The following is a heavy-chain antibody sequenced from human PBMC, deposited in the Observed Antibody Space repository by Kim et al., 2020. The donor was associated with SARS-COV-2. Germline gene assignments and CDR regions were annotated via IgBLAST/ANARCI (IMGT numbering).Heavy chain of an antibody. J-gene: IGHJ6*02. CDR1: GFTFSNYA. V-gene: IGHV3-23*01. D-gene: IGHD4-4*01. CDR2: ISGTTGTK. Sequence: GGSLRLSCAASGFTFSNYAMNWVRQAPGKGIEWFSAISGTTGTKHYIDSVRGRFTISRDNSDNTLYLQMNSLRAEDTAVYYCVKAKGQEVTNYFGMDVWGQGTTVTVSS. CDR3: VKAKGQEVTNYFGMDV.